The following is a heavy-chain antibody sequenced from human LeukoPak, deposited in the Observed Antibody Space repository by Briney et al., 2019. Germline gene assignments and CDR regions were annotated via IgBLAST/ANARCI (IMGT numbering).Heavy chain of an antibody. CDR2: ISYDGSNK. D-gene: IGHD5-12*01. Sequence: TGTSLRLSCAASGFTFSNYIMHWVRQAPGKGLEWVALISYDGSNKYYADSVKGQFTISRDNSMNTLFLQMNSLRPEDTAVYYCARGLRLYSGYDFLRYWGQGTLVTVSS. V-gene: IGHV3-30-3*01. CDR3: ARGLRLYSGYDFLRY. CDR1: GFTFSNYI. J-gene: IGHJ4*02.